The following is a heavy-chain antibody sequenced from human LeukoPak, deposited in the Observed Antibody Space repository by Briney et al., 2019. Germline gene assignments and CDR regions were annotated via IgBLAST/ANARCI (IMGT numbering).Heavy chain of an antibody. CDR2: VYGGGTT. D-gene: IGHD2-2*01. V-gene: IGHV3-66*01. CDR1: GFSVGTNY. CDR3: TRARLVGYCTSTSCYGGSYFDY. Sequence: GGSLRLSCAASGFSVGTNYVSWVRQGPGKGLEWVSVVYGGGTTYYADSVKGRFAISRDNSMNTVHLQMDSLRDEDTAVYYCTRARLVGYCTSTSCYGGSYFDYWGQGTLVTVSS. J-gene: IGHJ4*02.